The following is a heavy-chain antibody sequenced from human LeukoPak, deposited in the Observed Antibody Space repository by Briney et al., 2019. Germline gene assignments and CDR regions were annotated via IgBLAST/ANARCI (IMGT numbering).Heavy chain of an antibody. CDR2: IIPILGIA. CDR3: ARMRASLYSSSPGFDY. D-gene: IGHD6-6*01. CDR1: GGTFSSYA. J-gene: IGHJ4*02. V-gene: IGHV1-69*04. Sequence: GASVKVSCKASGGTFSSYAISWVRQAPGQGLEWMGRIIPILGIANYAQKFQGRVTITRNTSISTAYMELSSLRSEDTAVYYCARMRASLYSSSPGFDYWGQGTLVTVSS.